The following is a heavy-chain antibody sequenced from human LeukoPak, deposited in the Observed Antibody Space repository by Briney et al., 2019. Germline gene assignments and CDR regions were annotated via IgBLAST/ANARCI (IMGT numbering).Heavy chain of an antibody. J-gene: IGHJ2*01. V-gene: IGHV3-21*01. Sequence: GGSLRLSCAASGFTFSDYSMNWVRQAPGEGLEWVSSISSRSLYIHYADSVKGRFTISRENAKNSLYLQMNSLRAGDTAVYYCARAAYSSTWYSRYFDLWGRGTLVTVSS. CDR3: ARAAYSSTWYSRYFDL. D-gene: IGHD6-13*01. CDR1: GFTFSDYS. CDR2: ISSRSLYI.